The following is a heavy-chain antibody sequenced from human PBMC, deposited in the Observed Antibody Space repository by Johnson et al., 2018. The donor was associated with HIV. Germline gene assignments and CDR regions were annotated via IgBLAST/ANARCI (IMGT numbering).Heavy chain of an antibody. D-gene: IGHD5-18*01. V-gene: IGHV3-20*04. CDR2: INWNGGST. CDR3: ATWIQLWPDAFDI. J-gene: IGHJ3*02. CDR1: GFTFSSYW. Sequence: VQLVESGGGLVQPGGSLRLSCAASGFTFSSYWMSWVRQAPWKGLEWVSGINWNGGSTGYADSVKGRFTISRDNAKNSLYLQMNSLRAEDTALYYCATWIQLWPDAFDIWGQGTMVTVSS.